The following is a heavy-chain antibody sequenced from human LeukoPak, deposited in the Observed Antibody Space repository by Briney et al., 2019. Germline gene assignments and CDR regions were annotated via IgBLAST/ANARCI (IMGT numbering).Heavy chain of an antibody. CDR1: GGSISSSSYY. CDR3: ARGYSGYETHDY. CDR2: IYYSGST. J-gene: IGHJ4*02. D-gene: IGHD5-12*01. V-gene: IGHV4-39*07. Sequence: SETLSLTCTVSGGSISSSSYYWGWIRQPPGKGLEWIGSIYYSGSTYYNPSLKSRVTISVDTSKNQFSLKLSSVTAADTAVYYCARGYSGYETHDYWGQGHLVTVSP.